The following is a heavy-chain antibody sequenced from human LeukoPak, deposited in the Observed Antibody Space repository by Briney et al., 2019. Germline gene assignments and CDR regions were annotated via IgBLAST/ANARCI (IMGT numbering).Heavy chain of an antibody. CDR3: ARDEKDIVVVVAANETAMATYFDY. D-gene: IGHD2-15*01. CDR2: ISYDGSNK. V-gene: IGHV3-30-3*01. Sequence: GGSLRLSCAASGFTFSSYAMHWVRQAPGKGLEWVAVISYDGSNKYYADSVKGRFTISRDNSKNTLYLQMNSLRAEDTAVYYCARDEKDIVVVVAANETAMATYFDYWGQGTLVTVSS. J-gene: IGHJ4*02. CDR1: GFTFSSYA.